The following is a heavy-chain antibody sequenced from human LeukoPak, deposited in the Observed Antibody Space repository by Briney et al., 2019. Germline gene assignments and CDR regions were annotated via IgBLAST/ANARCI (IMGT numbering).Heavy chain of an antibody. J-gene: IGHJ6*02. CDR2: INAGNGNT. CDR3: ARDETYYYYYGMDV. CDR1: GYTFTGYY. Sequence: ASVKVSCKASGYTFTGYYMHWVRQAPGQRLEWMGWINAGNGNTKYSQKFQGRVTITRDTSASTAYMELSSLRSEDTAVYYCARDETYYYYYGMDVWGQGTTVTVSS. V-gene: IGHV1-3*01.